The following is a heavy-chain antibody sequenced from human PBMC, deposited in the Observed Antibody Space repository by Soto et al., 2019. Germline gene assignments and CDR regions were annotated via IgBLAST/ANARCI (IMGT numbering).Heavy chain of an antibody. Sequence: VGSLRLSCAASGFTFSSYEMNWVRQAPGKGLEWVSYISSSGSTIYYADSVEGRFTISRDNAKNSLYLQMNSLRAEDTAVYYCASDIVVVPAARDYYGMDVWGQGTTVTVSS. D-gene: IGHD2-2*01. CDR1: GFTFSSYE. V-gene: IGHV3-48*03. J-gene: IGHJ6*02. CDR3: ASDIVVVPAARDYYGMDV. CDR2: ISSSGSTI.